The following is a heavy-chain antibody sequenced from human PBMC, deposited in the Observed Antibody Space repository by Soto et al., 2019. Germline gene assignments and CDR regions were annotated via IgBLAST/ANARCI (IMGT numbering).Heavy chain of an antibody. V-gene: IGHV3-23*01. CDR1: GFTFSSYA. CDR3: AKARTSETAYDVFAF. CDR2: ISAGAVAT. Sequence: QPGGSLRLSCAASGFTFSSYAMSWVRQAPGKGLEWVSAISAGAVATNYADSVKGRFTISRDNAKNILCLQMNSLRAEDTAVYYCAKARTSETAYDVFAFWGQGTVVTVSS. D-gene: IGHD2-21*02. J-gene: IGHJ3*01.